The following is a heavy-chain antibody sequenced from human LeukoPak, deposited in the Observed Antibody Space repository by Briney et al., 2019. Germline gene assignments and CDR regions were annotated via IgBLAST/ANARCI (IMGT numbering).Heavy chain of an antibody. CDR1: GFTFSSYA. CDR2: ISLDGSNK. J-gene: IGHJ4*02. D-gene: IGHD3-22*01. Sequence: PGGSLRLSCAASGFTFSSYAMHSVRQAPGKGLEWVAVISLDGSNKYYADSVKGRFTISRDNSRNTLYLQINSQRTEDTAVYFCARGRSGYYCFDYWGQGTLVTVSS. CDR3: ARGRSGYYCFDY. V-gene: IGHV3-30-3*01.